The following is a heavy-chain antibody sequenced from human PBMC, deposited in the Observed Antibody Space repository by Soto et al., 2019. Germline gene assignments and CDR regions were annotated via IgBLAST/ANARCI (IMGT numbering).Heavy chain of an antibody. CDR3: AKTKGRSSTSSFDY. CDR2: ITWNSAST. V-gene: IGHV3-9*01. CDR1: GFTFNDHA. D-gene: IGHD6-6*01. Sequence: PGGSLRLSCAASGFTFNDHAMHWVRQTPAMGLEWVAGITWNSASTAYADSVEGRFTISRDNSNNSLYLQMNSLRSEDTALYFCAKTKGRSSTSSFDYRGQGXLVTASS. J-gene: IGHJ4*02.